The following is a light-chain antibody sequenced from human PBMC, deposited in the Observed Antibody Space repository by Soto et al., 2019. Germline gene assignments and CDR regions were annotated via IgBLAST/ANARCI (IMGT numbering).Light chain of an antibody. CDR1: SSDVGSYNL. J-gene: IGLJ1*01. CDR2: EGT. Sequence: QSVLTQPASVSASPGQSITIPCTGTSSDVGSYNLVSWFQQHPGKVPKLLIYEGTKRPSGLSDRFSGSKSGTTASLTISGLQAEDEADYCCSSYTSSSTLYVFGTGTKVTVL. V-gene: IGLV2-14*02. CDR3: SSYTSSSTLYV.